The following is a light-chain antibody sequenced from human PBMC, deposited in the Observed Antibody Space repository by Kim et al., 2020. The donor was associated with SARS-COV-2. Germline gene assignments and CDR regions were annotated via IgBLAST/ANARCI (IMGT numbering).Light chain of an antibody. CDR3: SSYTLTSTYV. J-gene: IGLJ1*01. V-gene: IGLV2-14*03. CDR2: VVL. CDR1: SSVVSCSRF. Sequence: GQSITISCTGTSSVVSCSRFVAWYQQHPDNAPKLIIYVVLNRPSGISNRFSGSKSGNTASLTISALQAVDEADYYCSSYTLTSTYVFGTGTKVTVL.